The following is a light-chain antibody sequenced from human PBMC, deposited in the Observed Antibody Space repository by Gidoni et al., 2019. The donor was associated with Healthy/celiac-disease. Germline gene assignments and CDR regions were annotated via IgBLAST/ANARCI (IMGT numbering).Light chain of an antibody. J-gene: IGLJ3*02. V-gene: IGLV3-19*01. CDR3: NSRDSSGNHWV. CDR1: SLRSYY. CDR2: GKN. Sequence: SSELTQDPAVSVDLGQTVRITCQGHSLRSYYASWYQQKPGQAPGLVIYGKNNRPSGIPDRFSGSTSGNTASLTITGAQAEDEADYYCNSRDSSGNHWVFGGGTKLTVL.